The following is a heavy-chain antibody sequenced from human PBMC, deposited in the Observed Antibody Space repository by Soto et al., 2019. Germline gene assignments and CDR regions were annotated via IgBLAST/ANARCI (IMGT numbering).Heavy chain of an antibody. Sequence: SETLSLTCTVSGGTINTFYWSWVRQPAGKGLEWIGRIFSSGSTSFNPSLESRVAMSVDTSKNHFSLNLSSVTAADMAVYYCAREGSYSAYNFAHGIQLWSFDFWGQGALVTVSS. J-gene: IGHJ4*02. CDR2: IFSSGST. CDR3: AREGSYSAYNFAHGIQLWSFDF. V-gene: IGHV4-4*07. D-gene: IGHD5-12*01. CDR1: GGTINTFY.